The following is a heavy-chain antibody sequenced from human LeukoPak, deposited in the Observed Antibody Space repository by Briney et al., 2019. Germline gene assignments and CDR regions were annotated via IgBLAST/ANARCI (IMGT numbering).Heavy chain of an antibody. Sequence: GGSLRLSCAASGFTFSDYYMGWIRQAPGKGLEWVSYISSSGSTIYYADSVKGRFTISRDNAKNSLYVQMNSLRAEDTAVYYCARDNEMATIGIVPDAFDIWGQGTMVTVSS. CDR2: ISSSGSTI. J-gene: IGHJ3*02. V-gene: IGHV3-11*01. D-gene: IGHD5-24*01. CDR1: GFTFSDYY. CDR3: ARDNEMATIGIVPDAFDI.